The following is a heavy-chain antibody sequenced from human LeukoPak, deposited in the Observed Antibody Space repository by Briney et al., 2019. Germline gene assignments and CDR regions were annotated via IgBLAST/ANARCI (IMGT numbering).Heavy chain of an antibody. V-gene: IGHV3-23*01. CDR2: ISGSGGST. CDR1: GFTFSSYA. Sequence: GGSLRLSCAASGFTFSSYAMSWVRQAPGKGLEWVSAISGSGGSTYYADSVKGRFTISRDNSKNTLYLQMNSLRAEGTAVYYCAKDRGVEDDAFDIWGQGTMVTVSS. D-gene: IGHD3-10*01. CDR3: AKDRGVEDDAFDI. J-gene: IGHJ3*02.